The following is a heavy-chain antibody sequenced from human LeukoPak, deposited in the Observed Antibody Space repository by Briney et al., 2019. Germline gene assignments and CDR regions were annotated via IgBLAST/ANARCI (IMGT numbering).Heavy chain of an antibody. V-gene: IGHV1-69*04. CDR2: IIPILGIA. J-gene: IGHJ4*02. CDR1: GGTFSSYT. D-gene: IGHD6-13*01. CDR3: ARDKIAAAGNFDY. Sequence: SVKVSCKASGGTFSSYTISWVRQAPGQGHEWMGRIIPILGIANYAQKFQGRVTITADKSTSTAYMELSSLRSEDTAVYYCARDKIAAAGNFDYWGQGTLVTVSS.